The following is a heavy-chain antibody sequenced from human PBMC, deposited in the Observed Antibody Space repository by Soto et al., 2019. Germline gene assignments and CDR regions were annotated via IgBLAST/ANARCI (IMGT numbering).Heavy chain of an antibody. V-gene: IGHV1-46*03. D-gene: IGHD3-3*01. CDR2: SNPSGGST. J-gene: IGHJ4*02. CDR3: AREGYYDFWSGYYNRGLDY. CDR1: GYTFTKFH. Sequence: ASVKVSCKSSGYTFTKFHIHWVRQPPGPGLEWMGISNPSGGSTSYAQKFQGRVTMTRDTSTSTVYMELSSLRSEDTAVYYCAREGYYDFWSGYYNRGLDYWGQGTLVTVS.